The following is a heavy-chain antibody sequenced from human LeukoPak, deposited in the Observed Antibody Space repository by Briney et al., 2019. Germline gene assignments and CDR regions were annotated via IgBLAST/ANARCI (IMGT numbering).Heavy chain of an antibody. Sequence: GASVNVSCKASGYTFTDYYMHWVRQAPGQGLEWMGRINPNSGGTNYAQNFQGRVTMTRDTSISTVYMELSRLRSDDTAVYYCARRDYTSGWGYYYGMDVWGQGTTVTVSS. J-gene: IGHJ6*02. CDR2: INPNSGGT. CDR1: GYTFTDYY. CDR3: ARRDYTSGWGYYYGMDV. V-gene: IGHV1-2*06. D-gene: IGHD6-19*01.